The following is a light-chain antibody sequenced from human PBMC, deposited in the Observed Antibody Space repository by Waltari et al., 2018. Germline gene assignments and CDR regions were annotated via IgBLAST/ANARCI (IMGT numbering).Light chain of an antibody. CDR2: AAS. CDR3: QQSHSPPFT. V-gene: IGKV1-39*01. CDR1: LNIDNF. J-gene: IGKJ2*01. Sequence: DIQMTQSPSSVSASVGDRVTIACRASLNIDNFLNWYQHKPGEAPQVLVFAASTLQDGVPSRFSASASGTHFTLTIGSLQPEDFATYYCQQSHSPPFTFGQGT.